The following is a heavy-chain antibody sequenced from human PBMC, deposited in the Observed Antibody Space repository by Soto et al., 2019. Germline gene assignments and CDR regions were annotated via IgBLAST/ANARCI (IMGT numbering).Heavy chain of an antibody. CDR2: TYYRTRWYY. CDR3: AGTTSHYWYYMDV. V-gene: IGHV6-1*01. Sequence: SPTPSLTCVISGGRVSSNCAAWEWIRESPSRGLEWLGRTYYRTRWYYDYAVSVRSRITVNPDTSKNQFSLQLTSVTPEDTAVYYCAGTTSHYWYYMDVWGKGTTVTVSS. J-gene: IGHJ6*03. CDR1: GGRVSSNCAA. D-gene: IGHD1-7*01.